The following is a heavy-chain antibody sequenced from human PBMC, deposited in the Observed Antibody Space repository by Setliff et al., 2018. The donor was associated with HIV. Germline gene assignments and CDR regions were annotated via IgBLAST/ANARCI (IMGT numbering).Heavy chain of an antibody. CDR1: GGSISSSSSY. CDR2: MYYSGRT. J-gene: IGHJ5*01. V-gene: IGHV4-39*07. Sequence: PSETLSLTCTVSGGSISSSSSYWGWVRQPPGKGLEWLGSMYYSGRTYYTPSLKSRITISLETSKNQFSLRMRSVTADDTAVYYCARVFVDTAVLRVLEYYFDSWGRGTLVTRLL. CDR3: ARVFVDTAVLRVLEYYFDS. D-gene: IGHD5-18*01.